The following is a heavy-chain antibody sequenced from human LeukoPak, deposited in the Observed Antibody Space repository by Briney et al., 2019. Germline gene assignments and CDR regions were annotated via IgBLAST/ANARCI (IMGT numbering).Heavy chain of an antibody. CDR1: GGSISSYY. D-gene: IGHD6-13*01. J-gene: IGHJ3*02. V-gene: IGHV4-59*01. CDR3: ARVGAAAEAFDI. Sequence: PSETLSLTCTVSGGSISSYYWSWIRQPPGKGLEWIGYIYYSGSTNYNPSLKSRVTISVDTSKNQFSLKLSSVTAADTAVYYCARVGAAAEAFDIWGQGTMVTVSS. CDR2: IYYSGST.